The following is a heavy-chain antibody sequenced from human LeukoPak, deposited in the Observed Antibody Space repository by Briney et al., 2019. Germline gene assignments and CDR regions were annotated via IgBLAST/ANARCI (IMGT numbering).Heavy chain of an antibody. CDR3: ARRFKQDVLGTTMGWFDP. CDR1: GYTFTSYG. CDR2: ISAFNGNT. D-gene: IGHD1-26*01. J-gene: IGHJ5*02. Sequence: ASVKVSCKASGYTFTSYGISWVRQAPGQGLEWMGWISAFNGNTNYAQKIQGRVTMTTDPSTSTVYMELKSLRSDDTAVYYCARRFKQDVLGTTMGWFDPWGQGTLITVSS. V-gene: IGHV1-18*01.